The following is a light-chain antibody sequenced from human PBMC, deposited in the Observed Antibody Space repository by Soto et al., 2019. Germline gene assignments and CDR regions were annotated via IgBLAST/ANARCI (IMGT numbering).Light chain of an antibody. J-gene: IGKJ1*01. CDR2: GAS. CDR3: QQFNNWPRT. CDR1: QTVHTH. Sequence: ETVMTQSPATLSVSPGDRVNLPCRASQTVHTHLAWFQQKPGQAPKILIYGASTRDTGVPARFTGSGAGTEFTLTISSLQSEDFAVYFCQQFNNWPRTFGQGTKVDIK. V-gene: IGKV3-15*01.